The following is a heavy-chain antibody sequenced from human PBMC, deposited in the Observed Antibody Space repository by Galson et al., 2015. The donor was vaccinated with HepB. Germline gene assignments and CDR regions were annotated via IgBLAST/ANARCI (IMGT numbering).Heavy chain of an antibody. Sequence: SVKVSCKASGYTFTSYYMHWVRQAPGQGLEWMGIINPSGGSTSYAQKFQGRVTMTRDTSTSTVYMELSSLRSEDTAVYYCARDDSGSYGAGWFDPWGQGTLVTVSS. D-gene: IGHD1-26*01. CDR1: GYTFTSYY. J-gene: IGHJ5*02. V-gene: IGHV1-46*01. CDR3: ARDDSGSYGAGWFDP. CDR2: INPSGGST.